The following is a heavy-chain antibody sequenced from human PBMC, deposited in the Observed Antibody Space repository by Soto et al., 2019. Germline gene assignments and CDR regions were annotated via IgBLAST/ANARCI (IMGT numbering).Heavy chain of an antibody. V-gene: IGHV2-5*02. Sequence: QITLKESGPTLVNPTQPLTLTCTFSGFSLTTSRVGVAWIRQPPGEALEWLAIIYWDDDRRYNPSLRSRLAITKDTSKNQVVLTMTSLDPVDTATYYCAHIMITYGGVIALDAFDVWGQGTLVTVSS. D-gene: IGHD3-16*02. J-gene: IGHJ3*01. CDR2: IYWDDDR. CDR1: GFSLTTSRVG. CDR3: AHIMITYGGVIALDAFDV.